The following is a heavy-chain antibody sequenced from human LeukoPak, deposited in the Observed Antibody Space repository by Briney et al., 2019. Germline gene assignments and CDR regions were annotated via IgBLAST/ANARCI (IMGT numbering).Heavy chain of an antibody. CDR1: GFTFSSYS. D-gene: IGHD3-16*01. CDR3: ARDSFWAFDY. J-gene: IGHJ4*02. Sequence: GGSLRLSCAASGFTFSSYSMNWVRQAPGKGLEWVSYISDRRGTIYYADSVKGRFTISGDNAKNSLYLQMNSLRDEDTAVYYCARDSFWAFDYWGQGTLVTVSA. V-gene: IGHV3-48*02. CDR2: ISDRRGTI.